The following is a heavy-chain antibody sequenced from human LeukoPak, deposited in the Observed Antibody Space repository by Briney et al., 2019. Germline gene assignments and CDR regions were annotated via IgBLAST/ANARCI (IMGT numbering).Heavy chain of an antibody. V-gene: IGHV3-53*01. D-gene: IGHD6-13*01. CDR2: IFSGGST. Sequence: GGSLRLSCAASGFTVSSNYTSWVRQAPGKGLEWVSVIFSGGSTYYADSVKGRFTISRDNSKNTLCLQMNSLRAEDTAVYYCAREQIDTISWPFGIDYWGQGTLVTVSS. CDR3: AREQIDTISWPFGIDY. CDR1: GFTVSSNY. J-gene: IGHJ4*02.